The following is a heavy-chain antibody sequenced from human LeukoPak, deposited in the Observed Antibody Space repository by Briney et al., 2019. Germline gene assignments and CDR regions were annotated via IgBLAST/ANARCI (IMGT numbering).Heavy chain of an antibody. D-gene: IGHD6-13*01. J-gene: IGHJ4*02. V-gene: IGHV1-8*01. Sequence: ASEKVSCKASGHTFTSYDINWVRQATGQGLEWMGWMNPNSGNTSYAQKFQGRVTMTRNTSISTAYMELSSLRSEDTAVYYCARMALAAAGKSSGYCGQGTLVTVSS. CDR1: GHTFTSYD. CDR3: ARMALAAAGKSSGY. CDR2: MNPNSGNT.